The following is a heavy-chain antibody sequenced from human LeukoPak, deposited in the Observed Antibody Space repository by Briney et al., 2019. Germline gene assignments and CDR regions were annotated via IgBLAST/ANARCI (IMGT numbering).Heavy chain of an antibody. CDR2: LKQGGSEK. Sequence: GGSLTLSCAASGFTLSSYWMSWVRQSPGKGLEGVANLKQGGSEKYYAASVQGRLTTSRDNAKNSLYLHMNSLRAEDTAVYYCARTSSPLRFSFDYWGQGTLVTASS. CDR3: ARTSSPLRFSFDY. CDR1: GFTLSSYW. J-gene: IGHJ4*02. D-gene: IGHD3-16*01. V-gene: IGHV3-7*01.